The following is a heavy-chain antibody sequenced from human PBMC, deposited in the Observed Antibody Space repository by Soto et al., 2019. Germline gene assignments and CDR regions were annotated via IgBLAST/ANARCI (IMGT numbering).Heavy chain of an antibody. Sequence: PSEMQSVTYTVSDGYIIDYFWSWILQPDGKGLEWIGRIYTSGSTNYNPSLNSRVTMSVDTSKNQFSLKLSYVTAADTAVYYCARACSSNSCYDVFDYWGQGTLVNGSS. CDR2: IYTSGST. D-gene: IGHD2-2*01. CDR1: DGYIIDYF. V-gene: IGHV4-4*07. J-gene: IGHJ4*02. CDR3: ARACSSNSCYDVFDY.